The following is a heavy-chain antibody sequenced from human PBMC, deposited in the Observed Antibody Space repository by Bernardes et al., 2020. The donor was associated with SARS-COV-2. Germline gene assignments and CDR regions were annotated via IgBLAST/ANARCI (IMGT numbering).Heavy chain of an antibody. J-gene: IGHJ6*02. Sequence: GGSLRLSCAASGFTVNSHYMSWVRQAPGKGLEWVSAIYTGGSTYYADSVKGRFTISRDTSKNTLHLQMNNLRAEDTAVYYCARWTGLRNDYYYGLDVWGQGTTVTVSS. D-gene: IGHD3-9*01. CDR2: IYTGGST. V-gene: IGHV3-66*01. CDR3: ARWTGLRNDYYYGLDV. CDR1: GFTVNSHY.